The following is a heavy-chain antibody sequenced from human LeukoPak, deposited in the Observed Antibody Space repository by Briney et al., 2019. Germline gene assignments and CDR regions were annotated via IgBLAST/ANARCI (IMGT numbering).Heavy chain of an antibody. D-gene: IGHD1-26*01. CDR3: AKDSGGTTFDY. V-gene: IGHV3-30*18. CDR2: ISYDGSNK. J-gene: IGHJ4*02. CDR1: GFTFSSYG. Sequence: GRSLRLSCAASGFTFSSYGMHWVRQAPGKGLEWVAVISYDGSNKYYADSVKGRFTISRDNSKNTLYLQMNSLRAGDTAVYYCAKDSGGTTFDYWGQGTLVTVSS.